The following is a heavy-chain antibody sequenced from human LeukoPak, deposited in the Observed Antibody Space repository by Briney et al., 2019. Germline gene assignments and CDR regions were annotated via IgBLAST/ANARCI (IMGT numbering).Heavy chain of an antibody. V-gene: IGHV4-34*01. D-gene: IGHD6-13*01. Sequence: SETLSLTCAVYDGSFSGYYWSWIRQPPGKGLEWIGEINHSGSTNYNPSLKSRVTISLDTSKSQFSLKVRYVTAADTAVYYCARRVAAAGGLGAFDIWGQGTMVTVSS. CDR2: INHSGST. CDR3: ARRVAAAGGLGAFDI. CDR1: DGSFSGYY. J-gene: IGHJ3*02.